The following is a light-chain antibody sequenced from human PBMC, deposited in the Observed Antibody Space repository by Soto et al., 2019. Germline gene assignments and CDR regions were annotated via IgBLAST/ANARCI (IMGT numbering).Light chain of an antibody. Sequence: QSALTQPRSVSGSPGQSVTISCTGTSRDVGNYNFVSWYQQHPGKVPKLMIYDVTKRPSGVPNRFSGSKSGNTASLTVSGLQPXDEADYYCSSYAGSYTVIFGGGTKVTVL. V-gene: IGLV2-11*01. CDR1: SRDVGNYNF. CDR2: DVT. J-gene: IGLJ2*01. CDR3: SSYAGSYTVI.